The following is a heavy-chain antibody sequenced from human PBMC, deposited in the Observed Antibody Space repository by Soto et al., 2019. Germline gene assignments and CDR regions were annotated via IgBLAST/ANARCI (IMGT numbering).Heavy chain of an antibody. CDR3: TTAATTVTTIDY. Sequence: EVQLVESGGGLVKPGGSLRLSCAASGFTFSNAWMSWVRQAPGKGLEWVGRIKRNADGGTADYAAPVKGRFTISRDDSKNTLYLQMNSPKTEDTAVYYCTTAATTVTTIDYWGQGTLVTVSS. D-gene: IGHD4-17*01. J-gene: IGHJ4*02. V-gene: IGHV3-15*01. CDR2: IKRNADGGTA. CDR1: GFTFSNAW.